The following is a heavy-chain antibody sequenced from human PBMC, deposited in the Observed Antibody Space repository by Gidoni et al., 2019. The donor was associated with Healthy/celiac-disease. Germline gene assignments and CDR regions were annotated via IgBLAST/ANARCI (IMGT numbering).Heavy chain of an antibody. D-gene: IGHD4-17*01. Sequence: EVQLVESVGGLVQPGGSLRLSCAASGFTVSSNYMSWVRQAPGKGLEWVSVIYSGGSTYYADSVKGRFTISRHNSKNTLYLQMNSLRAEDTAVYYCARGLADYGLGWYFDLWGRGTLVTVSS. CDR2: IYSGGST. J-gene: IGHJ2*01. CDR3: ARGLADYGLGWYFDL. CDR1: GFTVSSNY. V-gene: IGHV3-53*04.